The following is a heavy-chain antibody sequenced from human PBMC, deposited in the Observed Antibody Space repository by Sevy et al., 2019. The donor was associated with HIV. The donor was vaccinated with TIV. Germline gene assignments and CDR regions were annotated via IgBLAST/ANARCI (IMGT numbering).Heavy chain of an antibody. J-gene: IGHJ4*02. CDR3: AGENYYDSTAYPFDY. V-gene: IGHV3-21*01. Sequence: GGSLRLSCAASGFIFSNYNMNWVRQAPGKGLEWVSSISSSSSYIYYADSVKGRFTISRDNAKNSLYLQMNSLRAEDTAVYYCAGENYYDSTAYPFDYWGQGTLVTVSS. CDR1: GFIFSNYN. CDR2: ISSSSSYI. D-gene: IGHD3-22*01.